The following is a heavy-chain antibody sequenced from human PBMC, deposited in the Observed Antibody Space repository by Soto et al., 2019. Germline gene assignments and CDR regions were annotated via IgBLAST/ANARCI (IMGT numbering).Heavy chain of an antibody. CDR2: ISDDGSTA. CDR3: ARGPRVSSTGTGAH. Sequence: WGSLGLSCSVSGFTFSAYWMHWVRRVRGKGLTWVSRISDDGSTATYADSVKGRFAISRDNAKNSLYLEMNTLRVDDSGLYYCARGPRVSSTGTGAHWGRGTLVTVSS. J-gene: IGHJ4*02. V-gene: IGHV3-74*01. CDR1: GFTFSAYW. D-gene: IGHD1-1*01.